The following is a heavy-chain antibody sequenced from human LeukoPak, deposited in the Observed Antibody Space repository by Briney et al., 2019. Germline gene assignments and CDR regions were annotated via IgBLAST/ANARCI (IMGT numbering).Heavy chain of an antibody. V-gene: IGHV3-74*03. CDR3: ARDPVLDDYGGNSPY. D-gene: IGHD4-23*01. J-gene: IGHJ4*02. Sequence: GGSLRLSCAASVFTFSIYWMLWLRHAPGKGLVWVSRINTDGSSTTYADSVKGRFTISRDTAKNTLYLQMNSLRAEDTAVYYCARDPVLDDYGGNSPYWGQGTLVTVSS. CDR2: INTDGSST. CDR1: VFTFSIYW.